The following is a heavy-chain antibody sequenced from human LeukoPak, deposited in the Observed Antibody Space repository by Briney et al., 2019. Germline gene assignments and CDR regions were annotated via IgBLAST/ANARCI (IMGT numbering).Heavy chain of an antibody. CDR2: VNANNGAT. V-gene: IGHV1-2*02. J-gene: IGHJ4*02. CDR3: ARDQSYSGTNTYYGIDC. CDR1: GYTFTGHY. D-gene: IGHD2-8*01. Sequence: ASVKVSCKTSGYTFTGHYIHWVRQAPGQGLQWVGWVNANNGATHCAQKLQDRVTMTRDTSISTAYMELSRLTSDDTAVYYCARDQSYSGTNTYYGIDCWGQGTLVTVSS.